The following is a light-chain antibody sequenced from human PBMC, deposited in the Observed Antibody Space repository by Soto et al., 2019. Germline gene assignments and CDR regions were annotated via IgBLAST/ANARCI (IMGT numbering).Light chain of an antibody. CDR3: QVWDSRSDHVV. J-gene: IGLJ2*01. V-gene: IGLV3-21*02. CDR1: NIGSKS. CDR2: DDS. Sequence: SYELTQPPSVSVAPGQTASITCGGTNIGSKSGHWYQQKPRQAPVLVVYDDSDRPSGIPERFCGYNSGNAATLTNSRVEAGDEAGYYCQVWDSRSDHVVFGGGTQLTVL.